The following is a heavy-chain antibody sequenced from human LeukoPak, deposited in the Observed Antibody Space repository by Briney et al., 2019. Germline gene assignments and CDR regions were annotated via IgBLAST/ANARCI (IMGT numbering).Heavy chain of an antibody. Sequence: GGSLRLSCAASGSTFSSYDMHWVRQATGKGLEWVSAIGTAGDTYYPGSVKGRFTISRENAKNSLYLQMNSLRAGDTAVYYCARQSTVAGPYYYYGMDVWGQGTTVTVSS. D-gene: IGHD6-19*01. CDR2: IGTAGDT. CDR1: GSTFSSYD. V-gene: IGHV3-13*01. J-gene: IGHJ6*02. CDR3: ARQSTVAGPYYYYGMDV.